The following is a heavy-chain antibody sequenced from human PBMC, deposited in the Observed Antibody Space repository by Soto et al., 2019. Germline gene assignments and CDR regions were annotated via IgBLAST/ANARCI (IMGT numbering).Heavy chain of an antibody. CDR2: IWYDGSNK. D-gene: IGHD3-16*01. V-gene: IGHV3-33*01. CDR1: GFTFSSYG. Sequence: GGSLRLSCAASGFTFSSYGMHWVRQAPGKGLEWVAVIWYDGSNKYYADSVKGRFTISRDNSKNTLYLQMNSLRAEDTAVYYCARVPNPETYDDGMDVWGQGTTVTVSS. CDR3: ARVPNPETYDDGMDV. J-gene: IGHJ6*02.